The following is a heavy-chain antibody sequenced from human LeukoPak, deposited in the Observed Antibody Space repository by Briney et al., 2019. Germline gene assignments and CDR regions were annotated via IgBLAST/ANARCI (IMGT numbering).Heavy chain of an antibody. CDR3: ARGAATIRAGGYYFDY. CDR2: ISYDGSNK. Sequence: PGGSLRLSCATSGFTFSNYAMHWVRQAPGKGLEWVAVISYDGSNKYYADSVKGRFTISRDNAKNSLYLQMNSLRAEDTAVYYCARGAATIRAGGYYFDYWGQGTLVTVSS. J-gene: IGHJ4*02. CDR1: GFTFSNYA. D-gene: IGHD5-12*01. V-gene: IGHV3-30-3*01.